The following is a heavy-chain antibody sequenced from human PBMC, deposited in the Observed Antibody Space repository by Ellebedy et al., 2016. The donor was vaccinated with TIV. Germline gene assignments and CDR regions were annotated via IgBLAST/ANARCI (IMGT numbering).Heavy chain of an antibody. J-gene: IGHJ5*02. V-gene: IGHV3-7*01. CDR2: IRQEGDEI. CDR1: GFNFRSYW. D-gene: IGHD4-17*01. Sequence: GESLKISCAASGFNFRSYWMTWVRQAPGKGLEWVAKIRQEGDEIYYVESVKGRFTISRDNAKNSLFLQMNSLRVEDTAVDYCARRASYGDYAVQVNPWFDPWGQGTLVTVSS. CDR3: ARRASYGDYAVQVNPWFDP.